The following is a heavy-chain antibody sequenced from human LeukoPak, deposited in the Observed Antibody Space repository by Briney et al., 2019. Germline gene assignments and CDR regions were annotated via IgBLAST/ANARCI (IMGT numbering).Heavy chain of an antibody. V-gene: IGHV3-74*01. CDR3: ARYNWNYEGYFDY. D-gene: IGHD1-7*01. CDR1: GFDFSSNW. J-gene: IGHJ4*02. Sequence: GGSLRLSCAASGFDFSSNWMHWVRHAPGQGLVWVSRIKGDGISTNYADSVKGRFTISRDNSKNTLYLQMNSLRAEDTAVYYCARYNWNYEGYFDYWGQGTLVTVSS. CDR2: IKGDGIST.